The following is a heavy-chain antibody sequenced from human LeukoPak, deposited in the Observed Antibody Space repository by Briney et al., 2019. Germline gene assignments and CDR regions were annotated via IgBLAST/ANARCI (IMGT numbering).Heavy chain of an antibody. Sequence: SETLSLTCTVSGGSISSYYWSWIRQPPGKGLEWVGYIYDSGSANYNPSLKSRVTISVATSKNQFSLKLSSVTAADTAVYYCASIQDIVVVPAAPFDYWGQGTLVTVSS. J-gene: IGHJ4*02. V-gene: IGHV4-59*12. CDR1: GGSISSYY. CDR3: ASIQDIVVVPAAPFDY. D-gene: IGHD2-2*01. CDR2: IYDSGSA.